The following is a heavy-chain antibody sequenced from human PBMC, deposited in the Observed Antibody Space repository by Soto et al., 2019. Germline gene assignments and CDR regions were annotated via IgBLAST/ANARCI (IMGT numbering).Heavy chain of an antibody. Sequence: EVQLLESGGGLVQPGGSLRLSCAASGFTFSSYAMSWVRQAPGKGLEWVSVIYSGGSTYYADSVQGRFTISRDNSKNTLYLQMNNLRAEDTAVYYCARKDYGNWFDPWGQGTLVTVSS. CDR2: IYSGGST. CDR3: ARKDYGNWFDP. CDR1: GFTFSSYA. V-gene: IGHV3-23*03. J-gene: IGHJ5*02. D-gene: IGHD4-17*01.